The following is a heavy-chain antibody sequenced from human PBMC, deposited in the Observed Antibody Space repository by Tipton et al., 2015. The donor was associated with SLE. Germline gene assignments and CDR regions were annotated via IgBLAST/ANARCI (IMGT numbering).Heavy chain of an antibody. CDR3: ARDSTGP. J-gene: IGHJ4*02. Sequence: LRLSCTVSGGSISSGSYYWSWIRQPAGKGLEWIGHIYTSGSTNYNPSLKSRVTISVDTSKNQFSLKLSSVTAADTAVYYCARDSTGPWGQGTLVTVSS. CDR2: IYTSGST. CDR1: GGSISSGSYY. D-gene: IGHD4-11*01. V-gene: IGHV4-61*09.